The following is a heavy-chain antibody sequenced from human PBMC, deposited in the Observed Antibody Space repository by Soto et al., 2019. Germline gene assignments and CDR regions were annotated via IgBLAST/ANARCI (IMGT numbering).Heavy chain of an antibody. CDR3: ASSSSSWQGVWYYFDY. CDR2: IYYSGST. J-gene: IGHJ4*02. V-gene: IGHV4-59*01. Sequence: QVQLQESGPGLVKPSETLSLTCTVSGGSISSYYWSWIRQPPGNGLDWIGYIYYSGSTNYNPSLKSRVTISVDTSKNQFSLKLSSVTAADTAVYYCASSSSSWQGVWYYFDYWGQGTLVTVSS. CDR1: GGSISSYY. D-gene: IGHD6-13*01.